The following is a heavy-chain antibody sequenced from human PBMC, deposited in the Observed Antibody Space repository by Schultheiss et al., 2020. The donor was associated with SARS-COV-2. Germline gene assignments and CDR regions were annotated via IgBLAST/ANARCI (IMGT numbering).Heavy chain of an antibody. CDR3: ARHFPSSVWFDP. Sequence: SETLSLTCAVYGGSFSGYYWSWIRQPPGKGLEWIGEINHSGSTNYNPSLKSRVTISVDTSKNQFSLKLSSVTAADTAVYYCARHFPSSVWFDPWGQGTLVTVSS. J-gene: IGHJ5*02. V-gene: IGHV4-34*01. CDR2: INHSGST. CDR1: GGSFSGYY. D-gene: IGHD3-3*02.